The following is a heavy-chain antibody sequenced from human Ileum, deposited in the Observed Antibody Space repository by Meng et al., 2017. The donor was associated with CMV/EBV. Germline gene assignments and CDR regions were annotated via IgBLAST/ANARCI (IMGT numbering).Heavy chain of an antibody. J-gene: IGHJ4*02. D-gene: IGHD3-10*01. CDR2: ISKDGSKT. Sequence: GGSLRLSCAASGFTFSHYTMHWVRQAPGKGLEWVAVISKDGSKTNYAESVKGRFTISRDNSENTLSLQMNSLSTEDTAVYNCAPSLHGSGSGDYWGQGTLVTVSS. CDR1: GFTFSHYT. CDR3: APSLHGSGSGDY. V-gene: IGHV3-30*04.